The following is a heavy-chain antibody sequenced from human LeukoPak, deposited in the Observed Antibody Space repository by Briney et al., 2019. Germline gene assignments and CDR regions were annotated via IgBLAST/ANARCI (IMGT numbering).Heavy chain of an antibody. CDR1: GGSFSSYY. CDR2: IYYSGST. J-gene: IGHJ4*02. CDR3: AREKDYGDYLGY. Sequence: PSETLSLTCAVYGGSFSSYYWGWIRQPPGKGLEWIGSIYYSGSTYYNPSLKSRVTISVDTSKNQFPLKLSSVTAADTAVYYCAREKDYGDYLGYWGQGTLVTVSS. V-gene: IGHV4-39*06. D-gene: IGHD4-17*01.